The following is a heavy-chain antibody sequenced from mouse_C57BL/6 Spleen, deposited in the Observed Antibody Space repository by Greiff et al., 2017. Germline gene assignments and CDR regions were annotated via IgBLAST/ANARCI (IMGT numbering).Heavy chain of an antibody. Sequence: VQLQQSGTVLARPGASVKMSCKTSGYTFTSYWMHWVKQRPGQGLEWIGAIYPGNSDTSYNQKFKGKAKLTAVTSASTAYMELSSLTNEDSAVYYCTRDLITTVVGYFDYWGQGTTLTVSS. CDR3: TRDLITTVVGYFDY. J-gene: IGHJ2*01. D-gene: IGHD1-1*01. V-gene: IGHV1-5*01. CDR1: GYTFTSYW. CDR2: IYPGNSDT.